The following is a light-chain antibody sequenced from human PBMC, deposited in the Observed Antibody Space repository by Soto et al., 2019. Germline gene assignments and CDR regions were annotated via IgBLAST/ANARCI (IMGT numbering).Light chain of an antibody. CDR2: ATS. J-gene: IGKJ1*01. Sequence: IRMTQSPATLSVSPGERATLSCRASQSVDNNLAWYLQKPGQAPRLLIYATSTRATGVPARFFGSGSGTEFTLTISSLQSEDFAVYYCQQYNNWPLTFGHGTRVEIK. CDR3: QQYNNWPLT. CDR1: QSVDNN. V-gene: IGKV3-15*01.